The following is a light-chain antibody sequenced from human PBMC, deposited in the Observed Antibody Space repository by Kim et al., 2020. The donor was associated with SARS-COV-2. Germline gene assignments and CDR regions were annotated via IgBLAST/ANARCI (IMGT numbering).Light chain of an antibody. J-gene: IGKJ1*01. CDR3: QQYGSSSWT. Sequence: ENVLTQSPGTLSLSPGERATLSCRASQDVSSTFLAWYQQKPGQAPRLLIYAASTRATGIPDRFSGSGSGTDFTLTISRLEPEDFAVYFCQQYGSSSWTFGQGTKVEIK. CDR1: QDVSSTF. CDR2: AAS. V-gene: IGKV3-20*01.